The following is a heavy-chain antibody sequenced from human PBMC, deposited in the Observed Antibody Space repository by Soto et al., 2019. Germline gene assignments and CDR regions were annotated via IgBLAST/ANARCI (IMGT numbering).Heavy chain of an antibody. V-gene: IGHV3-15*07. CDR3: TTDSYITSIIVRFDY. Sequence: GGSLRLSCAASGXTFSNAWINWVRQTPGKGLEWVGRVKSKTDGGTTDFAAPVKGRFAISRDDSKNMVYLEMNSLKTEDTAIYYCTTDSYITSIIVRFDYWGHGTLVTVSS. CDR2: VKSKTDGGTT. D-gene: IGHD3-22*01. CDR1: GXTFSNAW. J-gene: IGHJ4*01.